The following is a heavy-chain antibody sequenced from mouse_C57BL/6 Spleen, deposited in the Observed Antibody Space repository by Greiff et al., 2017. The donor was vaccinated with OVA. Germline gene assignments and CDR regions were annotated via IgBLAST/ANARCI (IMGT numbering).Heavy chain of an antibody. CDR3: ARGTDGFAY. CDR2: INPNNGGT. D-gene: IGHD3-3*01. V-gene: IGHV1-26*01. J-gene: IGHJ3*01. CDR1: GYTFTDYY. Sequence: VQLQQSGPELVKPGASVKISCKASGYTFTDYYMNWVKQSHGKSLERIGDINPNNGGTSYNQKFKGKATLTVDKSSSTAYMELRSLTSEDSAVYYCARGTDGFAYWGQGTLVTVSA.